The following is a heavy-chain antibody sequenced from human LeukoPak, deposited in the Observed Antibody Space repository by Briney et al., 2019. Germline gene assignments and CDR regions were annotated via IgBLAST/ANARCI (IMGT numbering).Heavy chain of an antibody. J-gene: IGHJ4*02. CDR1: GFTFSSYA. CDR3: AKDPTHYRVWDYYETIGLSY. D-gene: IGHD3-22*01. CDR2: FSGSGGSI. Sequence: PGGSLRLSCAASGFTFSSYAMSWVRQAPGKGLEWVSTFSGSGGSIYYADSVKGRFTISRDNSKNTLNLQMNSLRAEDTAVYYCAKDPTHYRVWDYYETIGLSYWGQGTLVTVSP. V-gene: IGHV3-23*01.